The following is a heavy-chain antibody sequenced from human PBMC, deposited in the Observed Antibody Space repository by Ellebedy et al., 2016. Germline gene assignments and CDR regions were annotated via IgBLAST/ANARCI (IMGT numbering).Heavy chain of an antibody. CDR3: RQGHYADL. D-gene: IGHD4-17*01. CDR2: ISAGGDIT. Sequence: GESLKISXVASGFTFRNFFMSWVRQAPGAGLEWVSTISAGGDITFSADTVKGRFTISRDSSKNSVYLRMNNLRVEDTAVYYCRQGHYADLWGQGTTVTVSS. V-gene: IGHV3-23*01. CDR1: GFTFRNFF. J-gene: IGHJ6*02.